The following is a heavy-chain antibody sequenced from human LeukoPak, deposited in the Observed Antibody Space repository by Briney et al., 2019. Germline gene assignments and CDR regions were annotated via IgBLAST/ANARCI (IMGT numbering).Heavy chain of an antibody. J-gene: IGHJ6*02. CDR3: ARATPRYCSSTSCYDRYYYYGMDV. CDR2: IIPILGIA. CDR1: GGTFSSYA. V-gene: IGHV1-69*04. Sequence: SVKVSCKASGGTFSSYAISWVRQAPGQGLEWMGRIIPILGIANYAQKFQGRVTITADKSTSTAYMELSSLRSEDKAVYYCARATPRYCSSTSCYDRYYYYGMDVWGQGTTVTVSS. D-gene: IGHD2-2*01.